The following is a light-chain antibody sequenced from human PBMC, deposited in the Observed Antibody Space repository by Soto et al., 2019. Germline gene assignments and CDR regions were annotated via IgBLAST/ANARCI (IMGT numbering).Light chain of an antibody. CDR3: SSYASNSAYV. CDR2: EVS. J-gene: IGLJ1*01. Sequence: QSVLTQPASVSGSPGQSVTIPCTGTNSDLGNYKYVSWYQQHPGKAPKLMIYEVSNRPSGVSNRFSGSKSGNTASLTISGLQAEDEADYVCSSYASNSAYVFGSGTKSPS. V-gene: IGLV2-14*01. CDR1: NSDLGNYKY.